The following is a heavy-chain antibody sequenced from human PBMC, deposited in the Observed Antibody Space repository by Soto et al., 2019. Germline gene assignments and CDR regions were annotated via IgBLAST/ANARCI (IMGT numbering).Heavy chain of an antibody. Sequence: QVQLVESGGGLVKPGGSLRLSCAASGFTFSDYYMSWIRQAPGKGLEWVSYISSSGSTIYYADSVKGRFTISRDNAKNSLYLQMNSLRAEDTAVYYCARDNDYGSGSYFSSSPYYYYGMDVWGQGTTVTVSS. CDR2: ISSSGSTI. CDR3: ARDNDYGSGSYFSSSPYYYYGMDV. V-gene: IGHV3-11*01. CDR1: GFTFSDYY. J-gene: IGHJ6*02. D-gene: IGHD3-10*01.